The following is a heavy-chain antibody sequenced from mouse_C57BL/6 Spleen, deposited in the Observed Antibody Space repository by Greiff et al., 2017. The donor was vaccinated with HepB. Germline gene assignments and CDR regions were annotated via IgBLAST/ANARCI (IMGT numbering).Heavy chain of an antibody. CDR3: ARTTGTLFAY. Sequence: VQLQQSGPELVKPGASVKISCKASGYTFTDYYMNWVKQSHGKSLEWIGDINPNNGGTSYNQKFKGKATLTVDKSSSTAYMELRSLTSEDSAVYYCARTTGTLFAYWGQGTLVTVSA. CDR2: INPNNGGT. CDR1: GYTFTDYY. D-gene: IGHD4-1*01. V-gene: IGHV1-26*01. J-gene: IGHJ3*01.